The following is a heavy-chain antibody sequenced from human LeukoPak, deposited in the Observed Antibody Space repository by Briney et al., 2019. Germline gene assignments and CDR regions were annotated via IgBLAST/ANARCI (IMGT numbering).Heavy chain of an antibody. CDR2: ISTNGGST. J-gene: IGHJ4*02. D-gene: IGHD3-16*01. CDR3: ARGILNYGLTGFDY. V-gene: IGHV3-64*01. CDR1: GFTFSSYA. Sequence: GGSLRLSCAASGFTFSSYAMHWVRQAPGKGLEYVSAISTNGGSTYYANSVKGRFTISRDNSKNTLYLQMGSLRAEDMAVYYCARGILNYGLTGFDYWGQGTLVTVSS.